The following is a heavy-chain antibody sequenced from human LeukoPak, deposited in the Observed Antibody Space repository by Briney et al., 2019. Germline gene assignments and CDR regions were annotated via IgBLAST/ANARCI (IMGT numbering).Heavy chain of an antibody. D-gene: IGHD5-18*01. J-gene: IGHJ4*02. CDR1: GFTFSSYA. V-gene: IGHV3-30*04. Sequence: PGRSLRLSCAASGFTFSSYAMHWVRQAPGKGLEWVAVISYDGSNKYYADSVKGRFTISRDNSKNTLYLQMNSLRAEDTAVYYCAREPPPSGYSYGLFDYWGQGTLVTVSS. CDR2: ISYDGSNK. CDR3: AREPPPSGYSYGLFDY.